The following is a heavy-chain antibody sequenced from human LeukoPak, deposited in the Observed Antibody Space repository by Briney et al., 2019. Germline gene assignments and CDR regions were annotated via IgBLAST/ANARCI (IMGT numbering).Heavy chain of an antibody. J-gene: IGHJ4*02. D-gene: IGHD7-27*01. V-gene: IGHV3-7*03. CDR1: GFIFSSYW. CDR2: IKQDGSEI. CDR3: AKDGGLWVSAHWGDS. Sequence: AGGSLRLSCAASGFIFSSYWMSWVRQAPGKVLEWVANIKQDGSEIFYAGSVKGRFTISRDNAKNSLYLQMNSLRAEDTAVYYCAKDGGLWVSAHWGDSWGRGTLVTVSS.